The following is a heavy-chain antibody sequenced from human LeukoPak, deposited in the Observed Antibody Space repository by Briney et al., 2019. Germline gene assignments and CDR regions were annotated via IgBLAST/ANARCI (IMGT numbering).Heavy chain of an antibody. Sequence: ASVKVSCKASGYTFTSYGISWVRQAPGQRLEWMGWISAYNGKTNYAQKLQGRVTMTTATSTSTAYMELRSLTADDTAVYYCARRAGGAPDYWGQGTLVTVSS. J-gene: IGHJ4*02. CDR2: ISAYNGKT. CDR3: ARRAGGAPDY. CDR1: GYTFTSYG. V-gene: IGHV1-18*01. D-gene: IGHD1-14*01.